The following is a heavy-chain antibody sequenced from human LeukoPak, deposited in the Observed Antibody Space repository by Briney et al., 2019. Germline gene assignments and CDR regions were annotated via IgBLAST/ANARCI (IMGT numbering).Heavy chain of an antibody. CDR1: GFTFSSYG. Sequence: GRSLRLSCAASGFTFSSYGMHWVRQAPGKGLEWVAVISYDGSSKYYADSVKGRFTISRDNSKNTLYLQMNSLRAEDMAVYYCAKYEGHIYWGQGTLVTVSS. J-gene: IGHJ4*02. CDR3: AKYEGHIY. CDR2: ISYDGSSK. D-gene: IGHD2-21*01. V-gene: IGHV3-30*18.